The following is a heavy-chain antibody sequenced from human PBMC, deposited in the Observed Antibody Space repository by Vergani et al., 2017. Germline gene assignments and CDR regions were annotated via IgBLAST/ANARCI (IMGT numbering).Heavy chain of an antibody. D-gene: IGHD5-12*01. J-gene: IGHJ4*02. CDR2: INPNSGGT. CDR3: ARDLVSRGYSGYDQGD. V-gene: IGHV1-2*02. Sequence: QVQLVQSGSELKKPGASVKVSCKASGYTFTGYYMHWVRQAPGQGLEWMGWINPNSGGTNYAQKFQGRVTMTRDTSISTAYMELSRLRSDDTAVYYCARDLVSRGYSGYDQGDWGQGTLVTVSS. CDR1: GYTFTGYY.